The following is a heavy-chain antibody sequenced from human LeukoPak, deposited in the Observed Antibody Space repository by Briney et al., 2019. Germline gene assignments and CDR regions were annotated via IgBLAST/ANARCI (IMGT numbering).Heavy chain of an antibody. CDR2: ISWNSGSI. CDR1: GFTFDDYA. Sequence: PGRSLWLSCAASGFTFDDYAMHWVRQAPGKGREWVSGISWNSGSIGYADSVKGRFTISRDNAKNSLYLQMNSLRAEDAALYDCAKDPLPRSSRPAGGQGTMVTVSS. V-gene: IGHV3-9*01. J-gene: IGHJ3*01. D-gene: IGHD6-13*01. CDR3: AKDPLPRSSRPA.